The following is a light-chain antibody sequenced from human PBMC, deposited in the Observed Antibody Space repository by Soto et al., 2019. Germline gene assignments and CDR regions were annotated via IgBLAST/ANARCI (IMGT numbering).Light chain of an antibody. J-gene: IGKJ1*01. CDR3: QQYNTWLWT. CDR1: QSVNAN. CDR2: CAS. V-gene: IGKV3-15*01. Sequence: EVVMTQSPATLSVSPGERATLSCRASQSVNANLAWYQQKPGQAPRLLIHCASNRATGIPARLSGSGFGTEFILTISNLQSEDFAVYYCQQYNTWLWTFGQGAKVEI.